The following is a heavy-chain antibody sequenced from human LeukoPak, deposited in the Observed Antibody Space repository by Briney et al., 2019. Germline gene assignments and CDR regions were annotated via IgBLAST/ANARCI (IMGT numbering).Heavy chain of an antibody. J-gene: IGHJ4*02. D-gene: IGHD5-18*01. CDR2: INPSGGST. CDR3: AREVYSYGPSFDY. V-gene: IGHV1-46*01. CDR1: GYTFTSYY. Sequence: ASVKVSCKASGYTFTSYYMHWVRQAPGQGLEWMGIINPSGGSTSYAQKFQGRVTMTRDTSTSTAYMELRSLRSDDTAVYYCAREVYSYGPSFDYWGQGTLVTVSS.